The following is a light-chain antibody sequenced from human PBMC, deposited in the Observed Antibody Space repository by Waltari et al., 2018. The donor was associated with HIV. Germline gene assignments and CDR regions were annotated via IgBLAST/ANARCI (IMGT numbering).Light chain of an antibody. CDR1: SSDVGGHNY. CDR2: DVT. V-gene: IGLV2-14*01. CDR3: TSYTGSLTSTWV. Sequence: QSALTQPASVSGSPGQSITIPCTGTSSDVGGHNYVSWFQQHPGKAPKLMIYDVTKRPSGVSNRFSGSKSGNTASLTISGLQAEDEADYYCTSYTGSLTSTWVFGGGTKLTVL. J-gene: IGLJ2*01.